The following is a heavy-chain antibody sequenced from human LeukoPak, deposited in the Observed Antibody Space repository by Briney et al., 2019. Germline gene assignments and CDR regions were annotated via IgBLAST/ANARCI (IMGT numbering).Heavy chain of an antibody. CDR2: IYYSGST. J-gene: IGHJ3*02. CDR3: ARPGYSNYVWGAFDI. CDR1: GGSISSSSYY. Sequence: SETLSLTCTVSGGSISSSSYYWGCLRQPPGKGLGRTGSIYYSGSTYYNPSLKSRVTISVDTSKNQFSLKLSSVTAADTAVYYCARPGYSNYVWGAFDIWGQGTMVTVSS. V-gene: IGHV4-39*07. D-gene: IGHD4-11*01.